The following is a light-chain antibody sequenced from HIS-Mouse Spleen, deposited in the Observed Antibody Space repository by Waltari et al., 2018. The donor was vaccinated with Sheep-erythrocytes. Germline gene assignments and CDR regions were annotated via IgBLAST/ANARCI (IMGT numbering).Light chain of an antibody. CDR3: SSYTSSSTWV. CDR1: SSDFAGYTY. J-gene: IGLJ3*02. Sequence: QSALTQPASVSGSPGQSIPISCPGTSSDFAGYTYSSWYQQHPGKAPKLMIYEVSNRPSGVSNRFSGSKSGNTASLTISGLQAEDEADYYCSSYTSSSTWVFGGGTKLTVL. CDR2: EVS. V-gene: IGLV2-14*01.